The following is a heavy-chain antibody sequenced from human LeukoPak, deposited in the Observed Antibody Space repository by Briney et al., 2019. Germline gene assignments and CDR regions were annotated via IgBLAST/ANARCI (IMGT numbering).Heavy chain of an antibody. V-gene: IGHV1-8*02. Sequence: GASVKVSCKASGYTFTSYDINWVRQATGQGLEWMGWMNPNSGNTGYAQKFQGRVTMTRDTSISTAYMELSRLRSDDTAVYYCARDTGSSSSWYAAGPNWFDPWGQGTLVTVSS. CDR3: ARDTGSSSSWYAAGPNWFDP. J-gene: IGHJ5*02. CDR2: MNPNSGNT. D-gene: IGHD6-13*01. CDR1: GYTFTSYD.